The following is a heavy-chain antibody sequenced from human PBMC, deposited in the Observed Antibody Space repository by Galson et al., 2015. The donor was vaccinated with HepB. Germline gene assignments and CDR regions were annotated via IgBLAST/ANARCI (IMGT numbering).Heavy chain of an antibody. CDR3: AADASYYYDSSGYAVGDALDI. Sequence: SVKVSCKASGFTFTSSAVQWVRQARGQRLEWIGWIVVGSGNTNYAQKFQERVTITRDMSTSTAYMELSSLRSEDTAVYYCAADASYYYDSSGYAVGDALDIWGQGTMVTVSS. V-gene: IGHV1-58*01. CDR1: GFTFTSSA. D-gene: IGHD3-22*01. J-gene: IGHJ3*02. CDR2: IVVGSGNT.